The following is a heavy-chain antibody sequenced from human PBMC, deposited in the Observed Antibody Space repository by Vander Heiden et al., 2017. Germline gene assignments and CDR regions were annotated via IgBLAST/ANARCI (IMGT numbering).Heavy chain of an antibody. CDR1: GFTFSDAW. Sequence: EVQLVESGGGLVQPGGSLRLSCAASGFTFSDAWLSGVRQAPGKGLEWVANIKKDGSEKYYVDSVKGRFTISRDNAKNSLFLQMNSLRAEDTAVYFCAKCYLWFGELSVWGQGTTVTVSS. CDR2: IKKDGSEK. CDR3: AKCYLWFGELSV. J-gene: IGHJ6*02. D-gene: IGHD3-10*01. V-gene: IGHV3-7*01.